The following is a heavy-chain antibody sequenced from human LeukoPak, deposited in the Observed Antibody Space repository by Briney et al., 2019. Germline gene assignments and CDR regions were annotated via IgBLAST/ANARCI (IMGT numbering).Heavy chain of an antibody. CDR2: IKGDGSIT. V-gene: IGHV3-74*01. D-gene: IGHD3-3*01. CDR3: ARSDWFDP. Sequence: GGSLRLFCAVSGFTFRNAWMHWVRQAPGKGLVWVSRIKGDGSITVYADSVKGRFTISRDNAKNTLYLQMNSLRVEDTAVYYCARSDWFDPWGQGTLVTVSS. CDR1: GFTFRNAW. J-gene: IGHJ5*02.